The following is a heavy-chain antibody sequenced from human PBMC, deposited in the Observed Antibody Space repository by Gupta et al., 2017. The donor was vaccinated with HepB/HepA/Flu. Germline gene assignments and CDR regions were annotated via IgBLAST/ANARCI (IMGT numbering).Heavy chain of an antibody. J-gene: IGHJ6*02. CDR1: GGSISSINW. CDR3: ARSVDGDYRNNFYRGMDV. CDR2: IHHSGTT. Sequence: QVQLQESGPGLVKPSGTLSLTCAVSGGSISSINWWSWVRQPPGKGLEWIGEIHHSGTTNYNPSLRSRVTISVDKSKNQFSRNLSAVTAADTAVYYCARSVDGDYRNNFYRGMDVWGQGTTVTVSS. D-gene: IGHD4-17*01. V-gene: IGHV4-4*02.